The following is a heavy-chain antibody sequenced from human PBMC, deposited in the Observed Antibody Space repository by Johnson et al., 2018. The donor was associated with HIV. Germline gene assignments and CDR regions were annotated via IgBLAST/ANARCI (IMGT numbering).Heavy chain of an antibody. D-gene: IGHD4-23*01. J-gene: IGHJ3*02. CDR2: IRSKANSYAT. CDR1: GFTFSGSA. CDR3: ANLGDYGGNNGFDI. Sequence: VQLVESGGGLVQPGGSRKLSCAASGFTFSGSAMHWVRQASGKGLEWVGRIRSKANSYATTYAASVKGRFTISRDDSKNTLYLQMNSLRTEDTAVYYCANLGDYGGNNGFDIWGQGTMVTVSS. V-gene: IGHV3-73*01.